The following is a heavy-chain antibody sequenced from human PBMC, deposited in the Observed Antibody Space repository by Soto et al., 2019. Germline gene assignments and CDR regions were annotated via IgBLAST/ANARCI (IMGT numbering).Heavy chain of an antibody. CDR3: AREGSYHYFDY. D-gene: IGHD1-26*01. J-gene: IGHJ4*02. V-gene: IGHV4-31*03. CDR2: IYYTGRT. Sequence: QVQLQESGPGLVKPSQTLSLACTVSDGSVSRGGYYWSWLRQSPGKGLEWIGNIYYTGRTSYNPSHKSRVTISLEPFKRQFSLRLASVSAADTALYYCAREGSYHYFDYWGQGALVTVSS. CDR1: DGSVSRGGYY.